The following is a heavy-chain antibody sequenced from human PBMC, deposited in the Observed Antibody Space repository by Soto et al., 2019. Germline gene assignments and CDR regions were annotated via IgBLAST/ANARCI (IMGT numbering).Heavy chain of an antibody. CDR3: ARDKTAGLFDY. Sequence: PSETLSLTCAVYGGSFSGCDWTWIRQPPGTGLEGIGEIKHRGSTNYNPSFKSRVTISVDTSKNQFSLKLTSVTAVDTAVYSCARDKTAGLFDYWRQGTLVTVSS. V-gene: IGHV4-34*01. D-gene: IGHD2-21*02. J-gene: IGHJ4*02. CDR2: IKHRGST. CDR1: GGSFSGCD.